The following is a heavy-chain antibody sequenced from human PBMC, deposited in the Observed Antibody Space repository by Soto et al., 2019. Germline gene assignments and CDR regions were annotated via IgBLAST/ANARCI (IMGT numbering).Heavy chain of an antibody. CDR1: GYSFTIYW. D-gene: IGHD6-19*01. V-gene: IGHV5-10-1*01. J-gene: IGHJ6*02. Sequence: GESLKISCTGSGYSFTIYWISWVRQMPGKGLEWMGRIDPSDSYTNYSPSFQGHVSISADKSISTAYLQWSSLKASDTAMYYCASDSSGRYYYGMDVWGQGTTVTVSS. CDR3: ASDSSGRYYYGMDV. CDR2: IDPSDSYT.